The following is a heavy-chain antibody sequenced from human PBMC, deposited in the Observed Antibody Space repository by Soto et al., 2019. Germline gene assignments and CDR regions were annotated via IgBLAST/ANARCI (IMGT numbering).Heavy chain of an antibody. D-gene: IGHD3-10*01. V-gene: IGHV2-5*02. CDR2: FYWDDDK. Sequence: SGPTLVNPTQTLTLTCTFSGFSLTTSGVSVGWIRQPPGKALEWLALFYWDDDKRYSPSLKSRLTITKDTSKNQVVLTMTNMDPVDTATYYCVYGQHYGSQVDYWGQGTLVTVS. CDR3: VYGQHYGSQVDY. CDR1: GFSLTTSGVS. J-gene: IGHJ4*02.